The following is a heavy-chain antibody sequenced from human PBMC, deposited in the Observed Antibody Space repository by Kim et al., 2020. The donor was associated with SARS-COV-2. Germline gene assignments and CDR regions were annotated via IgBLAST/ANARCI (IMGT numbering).Heavy chain of an antibody. Sequence: GGSLRLSCAASGFTVSSNYMSWVRQAPGKGLEWVSVIYSGGSTYYADSVKGRFTISRDNSKNTLYLQMNSLRAEDTAVYYCARDQIVGATKQLDYYYGMDVWGQGTTVTVSS. CDR2: IYSGGST. D-gene: IGHD1-26*01. V-gene: IGHV3-66*01. J-gene: IGHJ6*02. CDR3: ARDQIVGATKQLDYYYGMDV. CDR1: GFTVSSNY.